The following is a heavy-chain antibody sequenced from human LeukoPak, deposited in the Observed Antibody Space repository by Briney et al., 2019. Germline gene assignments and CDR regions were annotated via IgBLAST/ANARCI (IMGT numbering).Heavy chain of an antibody. Sequence: QPGGSLRLSCAASGFTFSSYEMNWVRQAPGKGLEWISYISSSGSTIYYADSVKGRFTISRDNAKNSLYLQMNSLRAEDTAVYYCARDQRGYSYDFFDYWGQGTLVTVSS. CDR3: ARDQRGYSYDFFDY. CDR2: ISSSGSTI. CDR1: GFTFSSYE. V-gene: IGHV3-48*03. J-gene: IGHJ4*02. D-gene: IGHD5-18*01.